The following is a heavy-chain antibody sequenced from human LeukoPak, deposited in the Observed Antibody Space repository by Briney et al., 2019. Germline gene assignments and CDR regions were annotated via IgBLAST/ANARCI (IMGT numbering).Heavy chain of an antibody. J-gene: IGHJ4*02. CDR3: ARAPSYYYDSSGSEMYYFDY. D-gene: IGHD3-22*01. Sequence: GGSLRLSCAASGFTFDDYGMSWVRHAPGKGLEWVSGINWNGGSTVYADSVKGRFTISRDNAKNSLYLQMNSLRAEDTALYYCARAPSYYYDSSGSEMYYFDYWGQGTLVTVSS. CDR1: GFTFDDYG. CDR2: INWNGGST. V-gene: IGHV3-20*04.